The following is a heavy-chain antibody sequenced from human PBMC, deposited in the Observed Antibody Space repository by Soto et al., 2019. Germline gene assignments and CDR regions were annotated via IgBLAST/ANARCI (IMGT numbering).Heavy chain of an antibody. V-gene: IGHV5-51*01. J-gene: IGHJ4*02. Sequence: GESLKISCKGSGYSFTSHWIGWVRQMPGKGLEWLGIIYPGDSDTRYSPSFQGQVTISADKSISTAYLQWSSLKASDTAMYYCARRYCSGGTCYYFDYWGQGTPVTVSS. CDR1: GYSFTSHW. CDR2: IYPGDSDT. D-gene: IGHD2-15*01. CDR3: ARRYCSGGTCYYFDY.